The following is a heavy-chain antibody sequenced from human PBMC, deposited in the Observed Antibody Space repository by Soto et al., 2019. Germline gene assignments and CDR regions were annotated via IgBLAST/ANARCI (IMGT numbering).Heavy chain of an antibody. CDR3: ARGRSLKWNWFDR. Sequence: ASLKVSCKASGYVFTGFYLHWVRQAPGQGLEWMGWIFPNSGATNYAQKFQGRVTLTRDTSLSTGYMDLTRLTSDDTAVYYCARGRSLKWNWFDRWGQGTLVTVSS. CDR1: GYVFTGFY. D-gene: IGHD2-15*01. V-gene: IGHV1-2*02. J-gene: IGHJ5*02. CDR2: IFPNSGAT.